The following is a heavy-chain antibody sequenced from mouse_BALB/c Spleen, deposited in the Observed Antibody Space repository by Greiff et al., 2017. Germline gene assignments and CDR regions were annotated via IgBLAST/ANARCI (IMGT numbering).Heavy chain of an antibody. V-gene: IGHV3-2*02. Sequence: EVMLVESGPGLVKPSQSLSLTCTVTGYSITSDYAWNWIRQFPGNKLEWMGYISYSGSTSYNPSLKSRISITRDTSKNQFFLQLNSVTTEDTATYYCARRRDSYYGSAFAYWGQGTLVTVSA. J-gene: IGHJ3*01. CDR2: ISYSGST. D-gene: IGHD1-1*01. CDR1: GYSITSDYA. CDR3: ARRRDSYYGSAFAY.